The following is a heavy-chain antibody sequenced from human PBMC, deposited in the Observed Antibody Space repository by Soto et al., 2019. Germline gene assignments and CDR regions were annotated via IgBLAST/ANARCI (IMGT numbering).Heavy chain of an antibody. Sequence: SVKVSCKASGGTFSSYAISWVRQAPGQGLEWMGGIIPIFGTANYAQKFQGRVTITADESTSTAYMELSSLRSEDTAVYYCASGAVILKHIYYYGMDVWGQGTTVTVSS. CDR2: IIPIFGTA. J-gene: IGHJ6*02. CDR3: ASGAVILKHIYYYGMDV. CDR1: GGTFSSYA. D-gene: IGHD3-16*02. V-gene: IGHV1-69*13.